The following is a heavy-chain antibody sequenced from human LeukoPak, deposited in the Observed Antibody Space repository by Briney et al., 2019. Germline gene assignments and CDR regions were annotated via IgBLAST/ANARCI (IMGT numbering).Heavy chain of an antibody. CDR3: ARGAADGDGGYFDY. J-gene: IGHJ4*02. D-gene: IGHD4-17*01. CDR1: GGSISSGGYY. V-gene: IGHV4-31*03. CDR2: IYYSGST. Sequence: SETLSLTCTVSGGSISSGGYYWSWIRQHPGKGLEWIGYIYYSGSTYYNPSLKSRVTISVDTSKNQFSLKLSSVTAADTAVYYCARGAADGDGGYFDYWGQGTLVTVYS.